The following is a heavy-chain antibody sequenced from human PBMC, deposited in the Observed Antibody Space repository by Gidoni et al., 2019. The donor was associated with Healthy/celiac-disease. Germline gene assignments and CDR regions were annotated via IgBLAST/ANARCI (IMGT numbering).Heavy chain of an antibody. J-gene: IGHJ5*02. CDR3: ASNRQVGIVVVPVPWFDP. Sequence: QVQLVESGGGVVQPGRSLRLSCAASGFTSRSYAMHWVRQAPGKGLEWVAVISYDGSNKYYADSVKGRFTISRDNSKNTLYLQMNSLRAEDTAVYYCASNRQVGIVVVPVPWFDPWGQGTLVTVSS. CDR2: ISYDGSNK. CDR1: GFTSRSYA. D-gene: IGHD2-2*03. V-gene: IGHV3-30-3*01.